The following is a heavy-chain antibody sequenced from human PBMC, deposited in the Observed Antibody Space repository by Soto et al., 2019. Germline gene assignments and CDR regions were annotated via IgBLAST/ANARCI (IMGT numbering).Heavy chain of an antibody. CDR2: IDWDDDK. CDR1: GFSLSTSGMC. J-gene: IGHJ4*02. Sequence: SGPTLVNPTHTLTLTCTFSGFSLSTSGMCVSWIRQPPGKALEWLALIDWDDDKYYSTSLKTRLTISKDTSKNQVVLTMTNMDPVDTATYYCARIGPTYYDFWSGYREYYFDYWGKGTLVTVSS. V-gene: IGHV2-70*01. CDR3: ARIGPTYYDFWSGYREYYFDY. D-gene: IGHD3-3*01.